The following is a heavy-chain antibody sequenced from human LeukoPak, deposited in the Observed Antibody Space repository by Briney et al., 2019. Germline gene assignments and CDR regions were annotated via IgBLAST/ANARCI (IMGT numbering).Heavy chain of an antibody. CDR3: AKYRLSGRRDYDY. CDR2: IGTTAGDT. D-gene: IGHD3-16*02. J-gene: IGHJ4*02. CDR1: GFTFSTYA. Sequence: GGSLRLSCAASGFTFSTYAMTWVRQAPGKGLEWVSTIGTTAGDTYYADSVKGRFTVSRDNSKNTLYLQMSSLRAEDTAVYYCAKYRLSGRRDYDYWGQGILSPSPQ. V-gene: IGHV3-23*01.